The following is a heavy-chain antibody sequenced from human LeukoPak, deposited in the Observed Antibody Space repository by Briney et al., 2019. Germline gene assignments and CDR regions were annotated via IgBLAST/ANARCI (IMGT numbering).Heavy chain of an antibody. V-gene: IGHV3-9*01. CDR3: AKHLTATNTYIFFGLDV. Sequence: PGGSLRLSCAATGFRFKDYGMHWVRQPPGKGLEWVSAINWNGGGTDYADSVKGRFTISRDNAKNSLYLQLSSLRPGDTALYYCAKHLTATNTYIFFGLDVWGQGTSVTVSS. CDR2: INWNGGGT. CDR1: GFRFKDYG. J-gene: IGHJ6*02. D-gene: IGHD1-26*01.